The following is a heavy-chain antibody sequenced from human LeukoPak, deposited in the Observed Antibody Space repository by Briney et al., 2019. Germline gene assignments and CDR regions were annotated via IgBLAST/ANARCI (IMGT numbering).Heavy chain of an antibody. J-gene: IGHJ6*03. CDR1: GGTFSSYA. CDR2: IIPIFGTA. Sequence: ASVKVSCKASGGTFSSYAISWVRQAPGQGLEWMGGIIPIFGTANYAQKFQGRVTITADESTSTAYMELSSLRSEDTAVYYCARGNGYSYYYYYYMDVWGKGTTVTISS. D-gene: IGHD5-24*01. V-gene: IGHV1-69*13. CDR3: ARGNGYSYYYYYYMDV.